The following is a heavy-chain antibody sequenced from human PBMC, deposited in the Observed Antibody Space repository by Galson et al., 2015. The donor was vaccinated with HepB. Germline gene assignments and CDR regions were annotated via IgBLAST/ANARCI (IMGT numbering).Heavy chain of an antibody. CDR1: GGSISSYY. CDR3: AASVLCVVPAATCEI. J-gene: IGHJ3*02. V-gene: IGHV4-59*12. Sequence: SETLSLTCTVSGGSISSYYWSWIRQPPGKGLEWIGYIYYSGSTNYNPSLKSRVTISVDTSKNQFSLKLSSVTAADTAVYYCAASVLCVVPAATCEIWGQGTMVTVSS. D-gene: IGHD2-2*01. CDR2: IYYSGST.